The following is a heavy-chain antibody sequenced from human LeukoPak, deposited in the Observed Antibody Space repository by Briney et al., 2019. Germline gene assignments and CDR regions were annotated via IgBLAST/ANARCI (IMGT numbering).Heavy chain of an antibody. V-gene: IGHV3-48*01. CDR1: EFSLRSYS. Sequence: GGPLRLSCGASEFSLRSYSMDWVRQAPGKGLEWVSHINSGSSTIYYADSVKGRFTISRDNAGNSLYLHMNSLRAEDTAVYYCARVLLERPGTDSFDMWGQGTMVTVSS. J-gene: IGHJ3*02. CDR3: ARVLLERPGTDSFDM. CDR2: INSGSSTI. D-gene: IGHD1-1*01.